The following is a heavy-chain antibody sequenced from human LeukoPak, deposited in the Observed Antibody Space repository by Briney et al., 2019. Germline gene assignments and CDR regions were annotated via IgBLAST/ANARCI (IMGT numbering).Heavy chain of an antibody. CDR1: GGAITAYY. CDR3: ARRRSPGGWFGP. V-gene: IGHV4-59*08. Sequence: SETLSLTCTVSGGAITAYYWSWFRQPPGKGLEWIGYIYYSGITNYNPSLKSRVTMSVGTSKNHFYLKLSAVTAADTAVYFCARRRSPGGWFGPWGQGTLVTVSS. J-gene: IGHJ5*02. D-gene: IGHD4-23*01. CDR2: IYYSGIT.